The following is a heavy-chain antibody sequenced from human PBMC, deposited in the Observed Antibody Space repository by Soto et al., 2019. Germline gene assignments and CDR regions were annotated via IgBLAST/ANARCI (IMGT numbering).Heavy chain of an antibody. CDR2: IIPIFGTA. V-gene: IGHV1-69*13. CDR1: GDTFSNYA. D-gene: IGHD2-21*02. CDR3: ARGRGDSYCGGDCYPYYYYYGMDV. J-gene: IGHJ6*02. Sequence: GASVKVYCKASGDTFSNYAINWVRQAPGQGLEWMGGIIPIFGTANYARKFQGRVTMTADESTSTVYMDLSSLKSQDTAVYFCARGRGDSYCGGDCYPYYYYYGMDVWGQGTTVTVSS.